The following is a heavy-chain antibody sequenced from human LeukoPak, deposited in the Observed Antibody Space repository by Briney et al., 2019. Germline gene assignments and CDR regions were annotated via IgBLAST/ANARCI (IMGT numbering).Heavy chain of an antibody. CDR1: GFTFSSYA. Sequence: GRSLRLSCAASGFTFSSYAMHWVRQAPGKGLEWVAVISYDGSNKYYADSVKGRFTISRDNSKNTLYLQMNSLRAEDTAVYYCTRDEVGATTEFDSWGQGILVTVSS. D-gene: IGHD1-26*01. CDR3: TRDEVGATTEFDS. CDR2: ISYDGSNK. J-gene: IGHJ4*02. V-gene: IGHV3-30*04.